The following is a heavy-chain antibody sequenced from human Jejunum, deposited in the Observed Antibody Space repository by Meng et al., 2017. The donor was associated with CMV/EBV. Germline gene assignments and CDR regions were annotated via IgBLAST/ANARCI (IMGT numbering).Heavy chain of an antibody. Sequence: TCDNYAMHWVRQAPGKGLEWVAVIQYDESSETYADSVKGRVTISRDNSKNTVSLQINSLRSDDTAVYYCARDGGFGATWFWFFDLWGRGTLVTVSS. CDR2: IQYDESSE. V-gene: IGHV3-30*03. D-gene: IGHD3-3*01. CDR1: TCDNYA. J-gene: IGHJ2*01. CDR3: ARDGGFGATWFWFFDL.